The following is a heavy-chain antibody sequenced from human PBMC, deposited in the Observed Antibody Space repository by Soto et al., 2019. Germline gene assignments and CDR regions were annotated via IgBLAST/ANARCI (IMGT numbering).Heavy chain of an antibody. J-gene: IGHJ5*02. Sequence: EVQLLDSGGGLVQPGGSLRLSCAASGFTFSSSAMSWVRQAPGKGLEWVSAVSGSGGTTYYADSVRGCFTISRDNSKNTLYLQMNSLRAEDTAIYFCARCTVDTIVTSGWCHYLDPWGQGTLVTVPS. CDR2: VSGSGGTT. CDR3: ARCTVDTIVTSGWCHYLDP. CDR1: GFTFSSSA. D-gene: IGHD6-19*01. V-gene: IGHV3-23*01.